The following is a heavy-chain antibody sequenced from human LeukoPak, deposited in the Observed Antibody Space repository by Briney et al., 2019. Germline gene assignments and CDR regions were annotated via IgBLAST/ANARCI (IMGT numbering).Heavy chain of an antibody. CDR2: INPNSGGT. V-gene: IGHV1-2*02. CDR3: VPYCSGGSCQPGY. Sequence: ASVKVSCKASGYTFTSYDINWVRQATGQGLEWMGWINPNSGGTNYAQKFQGRVTMTRDTSISTAYMELSRLRSDDTAVYYCVPYCSGGSCQPGYWGQGTLVTVSS. CDR1: GYTFTSYD. D-gene: IGHD2-15*01. J-gene: IGHJ4*02.